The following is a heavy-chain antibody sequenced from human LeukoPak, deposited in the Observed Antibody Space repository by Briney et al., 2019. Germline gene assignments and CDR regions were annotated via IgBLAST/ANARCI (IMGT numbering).Heavy chain of an antibody. CDR3: TVGPPNWGFDY. CDR1: RYTFTSHD. D-gene: IGHD7-27*01. J-gene: IGHJ4*02. CDR2: MSPNSGNT. V-gene: IGHV1-8*01. Sequence: ASVKVSCKASRYTFTSHDINWVRQATGQGLEWMGWMSPNSGNTGYAQRFQGRVAMTRNTSISTAYMELSSLRSEDTAVYYCTVGPPNWGFDYWGPGTLVTVSS.